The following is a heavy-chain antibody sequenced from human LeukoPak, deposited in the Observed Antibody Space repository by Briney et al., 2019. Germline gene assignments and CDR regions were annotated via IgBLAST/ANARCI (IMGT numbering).Heavy chain of an antibody. CDR2: ISAYNGNT. V-gene: IGHV1-18*01. D-gene: IGHD6-13*01. CDR3: ARDIQLGRLGGGFDY. CDR1: GYTFTSYG. Sequence: GASVKVSCKASGYTFTSYGISWVRQAPGQGLEWMGWISAYNGNTNYAQKLQGRVTMTTDTSTSTAYMELRSLRSEDTAVYYCARDIQLGRLGGGFDYWGQGTLVTVSS. J-gene: IGHJ4*02.